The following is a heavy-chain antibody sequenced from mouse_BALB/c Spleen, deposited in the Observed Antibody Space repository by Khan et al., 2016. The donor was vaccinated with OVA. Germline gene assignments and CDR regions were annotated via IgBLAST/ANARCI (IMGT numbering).Heavy chain of an antibody. Sequence: VQLQESGPGLVAPSQSLSITCTVSGFSLSRYNIHWVRQPPGKGLEWLVLIWGGGGTDYNSILKSRLSISKDNSKSPVFLKMNSLQTDDTDMYYCTRAYYKYDSYYAMDYWGQEASDTVSS. J-gene: IGHJ4*01. CDR3: TRAYYKYDSYYAMDY. CDR2: IWGGGGT. V-gene: IGHV2-6-4*01. CDR1: GFSLSRYN. D-gene: IGHD2-14*01.